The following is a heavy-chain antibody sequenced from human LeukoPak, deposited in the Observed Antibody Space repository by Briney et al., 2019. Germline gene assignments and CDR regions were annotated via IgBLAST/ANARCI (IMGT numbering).Heavy chain of an antibody. CDR2: ISGSGGST. J-gene: IGHJ4*02. Sequence: GGSLRLSCAASGFTFSSYAMSWVRQAPGKGLEWVSGISGSGGSTYYADSVKGRFTISRDKSKNTLYLQMSSLRAEDTAVYYCAKDVRTIIAVAGTFDDWGQGTLVTVSS. CDR3: AKDVRTIIAVAGTFDD. V-gene: IGHV3-23*01. D-gene: IGHD6-19*01. CDR1: GFTFSSYA.